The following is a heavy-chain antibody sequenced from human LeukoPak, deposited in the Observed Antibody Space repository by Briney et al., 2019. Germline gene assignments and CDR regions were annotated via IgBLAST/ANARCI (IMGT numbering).Heavy chain of an antibody. CDR1: GYTFTSYY. CDR2: IIPILGIA. CDR3: ASTPPRVGATNYYYYGMDV. Sequence: GASVKVSCKASGYTFTSYYMHWVRQAPGQGLEWMGRIIPILGIANYAQKFQGRVTITADKSTSTAYMELSSLRSEDTAVYYCASTPPRVGATNYYYYGMDVWGQGTTVTVSS. V-gene: IGHV1-69*02. D-gene: IGHD1-26*01. J-gene: IGHJ6*02.